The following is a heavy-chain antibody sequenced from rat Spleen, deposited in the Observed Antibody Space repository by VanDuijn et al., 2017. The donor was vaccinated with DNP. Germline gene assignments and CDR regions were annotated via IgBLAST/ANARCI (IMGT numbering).Heavy chain of an antibody. V-gene: IGHV1-43*01. CDR2: INTGGGHT. Sequence: QVQLQQSGAALAKPGSSVKISCKASGFTFTSSYIGWIKQTTGQGLEFVGYINTGGGHTNYNAKFKGRATLTVDKSSSTVFMQLGSLTPDDSAVYYCARWGYYDGDFYFDYWGQGVMVTVSS. D-gene: IGHD1-12*03. J-gene: IGHJ2*01. CDR1: GFTFTSSY. CDR3: ARWGYYDGDFYFDY.